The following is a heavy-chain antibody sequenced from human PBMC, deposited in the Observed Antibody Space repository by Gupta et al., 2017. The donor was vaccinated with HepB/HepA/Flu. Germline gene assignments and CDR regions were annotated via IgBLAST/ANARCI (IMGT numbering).Heavy chain of an antibody. CDR3: AKLHTPVITGIEY. V-gene: IGHV3-23*01. Sequence: EVQILESGGGLVQPGGSLRLSCAASGFIFSNYAMTWIRQGPGKGLEWVSAIDSAGSTYYADSVKGRFTISRDNSKNTLYLQRNSLRAEDTAMYYCAKLHTPVITGIEYWGQGTLVTVSS. CDR1: GFIFSNYA. J-gene: IGHJ4*02. CDR2: IDSAGST. D-gene: IGHD4-17*01.